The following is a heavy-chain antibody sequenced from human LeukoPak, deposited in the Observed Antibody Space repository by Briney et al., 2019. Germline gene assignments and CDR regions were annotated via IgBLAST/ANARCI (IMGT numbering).Heavy chain of an antibody. CDR2: IYYSGRT. Sequence: SETLSLTCIVSGGSINSSSYYWGWIRQPPGKGLEWIGSIYYSGRTYYNPSLKSRVTISVDTSRNQFSLKLSSVTAADTAVYYCARSGGKRYNDAFDIWGQGTMVTVSS. J-gene: IGHJ3*02. CDR1: GGSINSSSYY. D-gene: IGHD3-16*01. V-gene: IGHV4-39*01. CDR3: ARSGGKRYNDAFDI.